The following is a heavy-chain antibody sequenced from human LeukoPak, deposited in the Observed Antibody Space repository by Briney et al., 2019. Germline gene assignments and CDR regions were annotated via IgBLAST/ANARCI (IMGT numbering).Heavy chain of an antibody. V-gene: IGHV3-7*01. D-gene: IGHD6-19*01. CDR1: GFTFSSYW. J-gene: IGHJ4*02. CDR2: IKEDGGEK. Sequence: GGSLRLSCAASGFTFSSYWMSWVRQAPGKGLEWVANIKEDGGEKYSVDSVKGRFTISRDNAMNSLYLQMNSLRAEDTAVYYCRGSSGWPSNLDYWGQGTLVTVSS. CDR3: RGSSGWPSNLDY.